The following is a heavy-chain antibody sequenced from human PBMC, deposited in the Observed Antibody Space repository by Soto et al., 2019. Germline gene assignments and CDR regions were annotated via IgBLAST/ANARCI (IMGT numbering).Heavy chain of an antibody. Sequence: SQTLSLTCTVSGGSLSSYYWSWIRQPPGKGLEWIGYIYYSGSTNYNPSLKSRVTISVDTSKNQFSLKLSSVTAADTAVYYCARRKDFTGWFDPWGQGTLVTVSS. J-gene: IGHJ5*02. CDR1: GGSLSSYY. CDR3: ARRKDFTGWFDP. D-gene: IGHD3-9*01. CDR2: IYYSGST. V-gene: IGHV4-59*01.